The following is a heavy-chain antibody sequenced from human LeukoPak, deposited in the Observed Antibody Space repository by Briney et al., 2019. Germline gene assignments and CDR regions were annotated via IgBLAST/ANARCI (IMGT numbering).Heavy chain of an antibody. CDR1: GGSISSGGYS. CDR3: ARGHQHNDY. V-gene: IGHV4-30-2*01. CDR2: IYHSGST. D-gene: IGHD2-2*01. Sequence: SQTLSPTCAVSGGSISSGGYSWSWIRQPPGKGLEWIGYIYHSGSTYYNPSLKSRVTISVDRSKNQFSLKLSSVTAADTAVYYCARGHQHNDYWGQGTLVTVSS. J-gene: IGHJ4*02.